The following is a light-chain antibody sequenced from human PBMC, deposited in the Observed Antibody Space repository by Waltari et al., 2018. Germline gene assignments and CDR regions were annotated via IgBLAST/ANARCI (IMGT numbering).Light chain of an antibody. CDR3: YSFVGSTSSYV. CDR2: EVR. J-gene: IGLJ1*01. Sequence: QSALTQPASVSGSPGQSITISCIGSSSDVGSHNLVSWYQHHPGQAPKLIIYEVRKRPSGVSDRFSGSKSGSTASLTISGLQAEDEADYYCYSFVGSTSSYVFGGGTKVTVL. CDR1: SSDVGSHNL. V-gene: IGLV2-23*02.